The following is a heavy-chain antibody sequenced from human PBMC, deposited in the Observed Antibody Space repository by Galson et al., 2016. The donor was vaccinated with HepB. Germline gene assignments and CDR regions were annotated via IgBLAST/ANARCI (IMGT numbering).Heavy chain of an antibody. CDR2: INPCNGNT. V-gene: IGHV1-18*01. CDR3: ARSADSSGTAEYFQH. D-gene: IGHD6-19*01. Sequence: SVKVSCKASGYTFRNYGVSWVRQAPGQGLEWMGWINPCNGNTNYAQNLQGRVTMTTDTSTSTAYVELSSLRSEDTAVYYCARSADSSGTAEYFQHWGQGTLVTVSS. J-gene: IGHJ1*01. CDR1: GYTFRNYG.